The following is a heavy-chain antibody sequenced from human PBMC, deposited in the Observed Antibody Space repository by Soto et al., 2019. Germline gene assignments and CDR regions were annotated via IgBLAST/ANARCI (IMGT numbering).Heavy chain of an antibody. J-gene: IGHJ4*02. CDR3: ATGLATMVRGVIRMGFDY. D-gene: IGHD3-10*01. CDR2: FDPEDGET. CDR1: GYTLTELS. Sequence: ASVKVSCKVSGYTLTELSMHWVRQAPGKGLEWMGGFDPEDGETIYAQKFQGRVTMTEDTSTDTAYMELSSLRSEDTAVYYCATGLATMVRGVIRMGFDYWGQGTLVTVSS. V-gene: IGHV1-24*01.